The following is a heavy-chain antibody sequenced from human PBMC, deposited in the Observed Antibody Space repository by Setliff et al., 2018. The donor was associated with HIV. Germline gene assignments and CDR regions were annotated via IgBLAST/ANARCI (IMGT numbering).Heavy chain of an antibody. CDR2: INHSGSA. CDR3: ARAWGSGWYGTTGWFDP. Sequence: SETLSLTCAVYGGSFSGYYWSWIRQPPGKGLEWIGEINHSGSANYNPSLKSRVTISVDTSKNQFSLKLSSVTAADTAVYYCARAWGSGWYGTTGWFDPWGQGTRVTVSS. CDR1: GGSFSGYY. V-gene: IGHV4-34*01. D-gene: IGHD6-19*01. J-gene: IGHJ5*02.